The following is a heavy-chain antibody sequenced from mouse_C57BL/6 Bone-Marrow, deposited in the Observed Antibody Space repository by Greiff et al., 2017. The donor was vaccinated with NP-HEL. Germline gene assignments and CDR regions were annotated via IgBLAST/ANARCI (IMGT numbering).Heavy chain of an antibody. CDR1: GYTFTDYY. CDR3: ARVYAMDY. CDR2: INPYNGGT. V-gene: IGHV1-19*01. J-gene: IGHJ4*01. Sequence: DVKLQQSGPVLVKPGASVKMSCKASGYTFTDYYMNWVKQSPGKSLEWIGVINPYNGGTSYNQKFKGKATLTVDKSSSTAYMELNSLTSEDSAVYYCARVYAMDYWGRGTSVTVTA.